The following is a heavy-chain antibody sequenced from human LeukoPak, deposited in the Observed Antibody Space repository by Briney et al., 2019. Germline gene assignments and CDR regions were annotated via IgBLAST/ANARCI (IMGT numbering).Heavy chain of an antibody. J-gene: IGHJ4*02. Sequence: PGGSLRLSCAASGFTVSSNYMSWVRQAPGMGLEWVSVISSGVNTYYADSVKGRFTISRDNYKNTLYLQMNSVRAEDTAVYYCARNNSGWYYFDSWGQGTLVTVSS. CDR2: ISSGVNT. CDR3: ARNNSGWYYFDS. CDR1: GFTVSSNY. V-gene: IGHV3-53*01. D-gene: IGHD6-19*01.